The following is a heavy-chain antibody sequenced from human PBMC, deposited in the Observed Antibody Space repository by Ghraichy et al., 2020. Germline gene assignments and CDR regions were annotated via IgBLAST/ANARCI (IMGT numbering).Heavy chain of an antibody. CDR2: VYYSGHT. Sequence: SETLSLTCTVTRGSVSRGGYYWGWIRQPPGKRLEFIGSVYYSGHTKENPSLQSRVAISVDTSKNAFSLKLHSVTAADTAVYYCHCSQEASGGRLFDSWGPGLLVTVSS. V-gene: IGHV4-61*08. CDR1: RGSVSRGGYY. J-gene: IGHJ5*01. CDR3: HCSQEASGGRLFDS. D-gene: IGHD2-21*02.